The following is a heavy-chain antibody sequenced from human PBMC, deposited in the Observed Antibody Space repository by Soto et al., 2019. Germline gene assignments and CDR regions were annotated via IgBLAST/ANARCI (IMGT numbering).Heavy chain of an antibody. V-gene: IGHV4-30-4*01. Sequence: TLSLTCTVSGGSISSGDYYWSWIRQPPGKGLEWIGYIYYSGSTYYNPSLKSRVTISVDTSKNQFSLKLSSVTAADTAVYYCAREVGERDIVATGYFDYWGQGTLVTVSS. D-gene: IGHD5-12*01. CDR3: AREVGERDIVATGYFDY. CDR2: IYYSGST. J-gene: IGHJ4*02. CDR1: GGSISSGDYY.